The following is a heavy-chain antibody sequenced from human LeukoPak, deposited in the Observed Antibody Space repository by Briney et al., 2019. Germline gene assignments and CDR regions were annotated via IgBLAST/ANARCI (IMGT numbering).Heavy chain of an antibody. J-gene: IGHJ5*02. Sequence: GASVKVSCKASGYTFTSYGISWVRQAPGQRLEWMGWISVYNGHTTYAQKFQDGVTMTTDTSTNTAYMELRSLRSDDTAVYYCARFCSGGGCYHNWFDPWGQGTLVSVSS. CDR2: ISVYNGHT. D-gene: IGHD2-15*01. V-gene: IGHV1-18*01. CDR1: GYTFTSYG. CDR3: ARFCSGGGCYHNWFDP.